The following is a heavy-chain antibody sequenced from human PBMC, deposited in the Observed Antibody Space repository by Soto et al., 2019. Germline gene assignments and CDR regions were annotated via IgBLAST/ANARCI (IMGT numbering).Heavy chain of an antibody. CDR3: ARGRGEIQGP. Sequence: SETLSLTCAVYGGAFSDNYWSWIRQPPGKGLEWLGEINHSGSTNHNPSLKSRVTILADTSKKQFSLKLSSVTAADTAVYYCARGRGEIQGPWGQGTLVTVSS. CDR1: GGAFSDNY. D-gene: IGHD3-16*01. J-gene: IGHJ5*02. V-gene: IGHV4-34*01. CDR2: INHSGST.